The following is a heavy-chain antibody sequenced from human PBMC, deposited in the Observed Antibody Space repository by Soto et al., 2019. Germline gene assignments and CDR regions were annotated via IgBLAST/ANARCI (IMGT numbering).Heavy chain of an antibody. CDR1: GCTFTSYD. CDR3: AKGSWRGYRSDTSCYTINY. J-gene: IGHJ4*02. V-gene: IGHV1-8*01. D-gene: IGHD2-2*02. Sequence: ASVKVSCKASGCTFTSYDINWVRQATGQGLEWMGWMNPDSGNTGYAQKFQGRVTMTSNTSINTAYMELSSLRSEDTAVYYCAKGSWRGYRSDTSCYTINYWGQGTLVTVSS. CDR2: MNPDSGNT.